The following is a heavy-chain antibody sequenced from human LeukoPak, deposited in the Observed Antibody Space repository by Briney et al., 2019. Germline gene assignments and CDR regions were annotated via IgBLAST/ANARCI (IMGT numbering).Heavy chain of an antibody. D-gene: IGHD1-26*01. J-gene: IGHJ4*02. CDR2: IYHSGST. V-gene: IGHV4-30-2*01. Sequence: SETLSLTCAVSGGSISSGGYSWSWIRQPPGKGLEWIGYIYHSGSTYYNPSLKSRVTISVDRSKNQFSLKLSSVTAADTAVYYCAGSIVGAARDYWGQGTLVTVSS. CDR1: GGSISSGGYS. CDR3: AGSIVGAARDY.